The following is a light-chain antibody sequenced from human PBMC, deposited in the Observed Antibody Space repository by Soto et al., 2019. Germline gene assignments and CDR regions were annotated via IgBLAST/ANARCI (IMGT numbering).Light chain of an antibody. CDR2: AAS. V-gene: IGKV1-39*01. J-gene: IGKJ2*02. CDR1: QSIRTY. Sequence: DLQMTQSPSSLSASVGDRVTITCRASQSIRTYVNWYQQIPGKAPKLLIYAASTLQSGVPSRFSGGGYATDFTLTSSRLQPEDLASYFCQQGYSNPRTFGQGTKLEIK. CDR3: QQGYSNPRT.